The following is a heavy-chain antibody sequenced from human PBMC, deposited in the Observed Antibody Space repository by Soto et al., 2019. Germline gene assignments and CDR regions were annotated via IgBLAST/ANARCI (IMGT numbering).Heavy chain of an antibody. J-gene: IGHJ4*02. Sequence: PPQTLSLTCAVYGGSFSGYYWSWVRQPPGKGLEWIGEIERGGSTNYNPSLKSRVAISVDTSKNQFSLKVNSVTAADTAVYYCARGYGSGSYWAYWGQGTLVTVSS. CDR1: GGSFSGYY. V-gene: IGHV4-34*01. CDR2: IERGGST. D-gene: IGHD3-10*01. CDR3: ARGYGSGSYWAY.